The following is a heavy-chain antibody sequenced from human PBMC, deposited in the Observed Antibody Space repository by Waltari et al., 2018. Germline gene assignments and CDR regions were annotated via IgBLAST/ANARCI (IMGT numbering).Heavy chain of an antibody. Sequence: QVQLVQSGSEVRKPGASVRVCCAASGYDFTQYGISWLRQAPGQGLEWMGWISTSNNNTNYAQMLQGRVSMTSDTSTSTAYMELRSLRSDDTAVYFCARSRILVPGTWWHFDLWGRGSLVTVSS. CDR1: GYDFTQYG. CDR2: ISTSNNNT. V-gene: IGHV1-18*01. J-gene: IGHJ2*01. CDR3: ARSRILVPGTWWHFDL. D-gene: IGHD3-22*01.